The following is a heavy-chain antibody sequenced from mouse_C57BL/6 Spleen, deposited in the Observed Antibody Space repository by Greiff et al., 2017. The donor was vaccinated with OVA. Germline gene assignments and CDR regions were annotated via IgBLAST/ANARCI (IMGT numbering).Heavy chain of an antibody. CDR1: GFTFSSYG. V-gene: IGHV5-6*01. CDR3: ARGGGYYGSTPYAMDY. CDR2: ISSGGSYT. J-gene: IGHJ4*01. D-gene: IGHD1-1*01. Sequence: VQLKESGGDLVKPGGSLKLSCAASGFTFSSYGMSWVRQTPDKRLEWVATISSGGSYTYYPDSVKGRFTISRDNAKNTLYLQMSSLKSEDTAMYYCARGGGYYGSTPYAMDYWGQGTSVTVSS.